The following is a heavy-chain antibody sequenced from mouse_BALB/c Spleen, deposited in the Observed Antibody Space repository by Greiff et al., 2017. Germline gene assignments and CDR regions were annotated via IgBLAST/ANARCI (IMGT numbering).Heavy chain of an antibody. D-gene: IGHD3-3*01. CDR3: AGDEGYFDY. Sequence: QVHVKQPGAELVKPGTSVKLSCKASGYNFTSYWINWVKLRPGQGLEWIGDIYPGSGSTNYNEKFKSKATLTVDTSSSTAYMQLSSLASEDSALYYCAGDEGYFDYWGQGTTLTVSS. CDR1: GYNFTSYW. J-gene: IGHJ2*01. V-gene: IGHV1-55*01. CDR2: IYPGSGST.